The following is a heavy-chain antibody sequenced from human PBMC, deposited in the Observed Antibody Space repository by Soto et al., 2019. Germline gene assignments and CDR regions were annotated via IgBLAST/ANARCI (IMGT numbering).Heavy chain of an antibody. V-gene: IGHV3-30-3*01. CDR2: ISYDGSNK. D-gene: IGHD5-18*01. CDR3: ARDPLWGTAMVLWYFDL. CDR1: GFTFSSYA. Sequence: QVQLVESGGGVVQPGRSLRLSCAASGFTFSSYAMHWVRQAPGKGLEWVAVISYDGSNKYYADSVKGRFTISSDNSKNTLYLQMNSLRAEYTAVYYCARDPLWGTAMVLWYFDLWGRGTLVPVSS. J-gene: IGHJ2*01.